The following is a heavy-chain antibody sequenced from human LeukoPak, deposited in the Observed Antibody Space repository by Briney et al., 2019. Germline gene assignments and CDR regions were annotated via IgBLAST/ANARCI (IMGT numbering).Heavy chain of an antibody. CDR2: VYAGGNT. V-gene: IGHV4-4*07. D-gene: IGHD3-22*01. CDR1: GGSISNYY. J-gene: IGHJ4*02. CDR3: AREHMDYDGDGYYYAY. Sequence: SETLSLTCTVSGGSISNYYWSWIRQPAGKGLEWIARVYAGGNTDHNPSLKSRVTMSVDSSKNQFSLRLSSVTAADTAVYYCAREHMDYDGDGYYYAYWGQGTLVTVSS.